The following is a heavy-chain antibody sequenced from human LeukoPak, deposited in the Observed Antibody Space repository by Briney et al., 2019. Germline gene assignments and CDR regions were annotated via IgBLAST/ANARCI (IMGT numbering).Heavy chain of an antibody. CDR2: IYYSGST. V-gene: IGHV4-59*01. CDR1: GGSISSYY. CDR3: ARGVSTSRTLFDWFDP. Sequence: SETLSLTCTVSGGSISSYYWGWIRQPPGKGLEWIGYIYYSGSTNYNPSLKSRVTISVDTSKNQFSMKLSSVTAADTAVYYCARGVSTSRTLFDWFDPWGQGTLVTVSS. D-gene: IGHD2-2*01. J-gene: IGHJ5*02.